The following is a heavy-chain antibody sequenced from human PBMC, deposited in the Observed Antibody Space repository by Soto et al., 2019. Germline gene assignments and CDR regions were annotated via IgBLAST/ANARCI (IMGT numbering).Heavy chain of an antibody. V-gene: IGHV1-69*12. Sequence: QVQLVQSGAEVKKPGSSVKVSCKASGGTFSSYAISWVRQAPGQGLEWMGGIIPIFGTANYAQKFQARVTITADDSTSTADMELSSLRSEDTAVYYGARGLVTPPYNWFAPWGQGTLVTVSS. CDR3: ARGLVTPPYNWFAP. J-gene: IGHJ5*02. D-gene: IGHD1-26*01. CDR1: GGTFSSYA. CDR2: IIPIFGTA.